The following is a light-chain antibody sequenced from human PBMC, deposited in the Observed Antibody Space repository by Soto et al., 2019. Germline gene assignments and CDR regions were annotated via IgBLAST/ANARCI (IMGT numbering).Light chain of an antibody. CDR2: DAS. Sequence: DIQMTQSPATLSASLGDRVTITCRASQSISSCLTWYQQKPGEAPKLLIYDASSLGSGVPSRFSGSGSGTKFTLTISSLQPDDFATYYCQQYNSFPLTFGGGTKVEIK. CDR3: QQYNSFPLT. CDR1: QSISSC. V-gene: IGKV1-5*01. J-gene: IGKJ4*01.